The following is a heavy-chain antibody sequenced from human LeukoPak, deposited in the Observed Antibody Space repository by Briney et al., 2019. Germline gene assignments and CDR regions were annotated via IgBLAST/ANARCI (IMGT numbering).Heavy chain of an antibody. Sequence: GGSLRLSCVASGFTFSSYEMNWVRQGPGKGLEWVSYISSSGSTIYYADSVKGRFTISRDNAKNSLYLQMNSLRAEDMAVYYCARYRGSFGWFDPWGQGTLVTVSS. D-gene: IGHD1-26*01. V-gene: IGHV3-48*03. J-gene: IGHJ5*02. CDR2: ISSSGSTI. CDR1: GFTFSSYE. CDR3: ARYRGSFGWFDP.